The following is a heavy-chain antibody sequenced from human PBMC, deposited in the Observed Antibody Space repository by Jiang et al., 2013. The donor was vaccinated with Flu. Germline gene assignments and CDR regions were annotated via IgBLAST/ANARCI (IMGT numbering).Heavy chain of an antibody. Sequence: VQLVESGGGLVQPGRSLRLSCAASGFTFDDYSMHWVRQAPGKGLEWVSSINWNGVSMGYADSVKGRFTISRDNAKNSLYLQMNSLRSEDTALYYCAKDNRANTAMDYYYHYGMDVWGQGTTVTVSS. D-gene: IGHD5-18*01. V-gene: IGHV3-9*01. CDR1: GFTFDDYS. CDR3: AKDNRANTAMDYYYHYGMDV. CDR2: INWNGVSM. J-gene: IGHJ6*02.